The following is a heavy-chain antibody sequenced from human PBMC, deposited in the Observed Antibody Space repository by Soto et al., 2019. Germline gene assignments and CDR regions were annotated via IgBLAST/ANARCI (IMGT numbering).Heavy chain of an antibody. J-gene: IGHJ4*02. V-gene: IGHV4-39*01. D-gene: IGHD4-17*01. CDR3: ATFYGDYVSY. Sequence: QLQPQESGPGLVKPSETLSLTCTVSGGSISSSSYYWGWIRQPPGKGLEWIGSIYYSGSTFYNPSLKSRVTISVDTSKNQFSLKLSSVTAADTAVYYCATFYGDYVSYWGQGTLVTVSS. CDR2: IYYSGST. CDR1: GGSISSSSYY.